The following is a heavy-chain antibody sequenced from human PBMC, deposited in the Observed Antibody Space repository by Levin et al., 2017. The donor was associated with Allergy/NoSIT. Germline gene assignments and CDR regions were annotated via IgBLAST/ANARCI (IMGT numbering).Heavy chain of an antibody. Sequence: SVQVSCKASGGTFSSYAISWVRQAPRHGLEWMGGIIPIFGTANYAQKFQGRVTTTADKSTSTAYMELSSLRSEDTAVYYCARSVFGVVITYYYYYMDVWGKGTTVTVSS. CDR2: IIPIFGTA. D-gene: IGHD3-3*01. CDR3: ARSVFGVVITYYYYYMDV. CDR1: GGTFSSYA. V-gene: IGHV1-69*06. J-gene: IGHJ6*03.